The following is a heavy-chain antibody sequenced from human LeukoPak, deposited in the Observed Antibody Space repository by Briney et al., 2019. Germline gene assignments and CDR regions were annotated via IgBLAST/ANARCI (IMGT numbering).Heavy chain of an antibody. D-gene: IGHD1-26*01. CDR3: ARDRPYSGSHGGDY. V-gene: IGHV1-8*01. Sequence: GASVKVSCKASGYTFTSYDINWVRQATGQGLEWMGWMNPNSGNTGYAQKFQGIVTMTRNTSISTAYMELSSLRSEDTAVYYCARDRPYSGSHGGDYWGQGTLVTVSS. CDR1: GYTFTSYD. J-gene: IGHJ4*02. CDR2: MNPNSGNT.